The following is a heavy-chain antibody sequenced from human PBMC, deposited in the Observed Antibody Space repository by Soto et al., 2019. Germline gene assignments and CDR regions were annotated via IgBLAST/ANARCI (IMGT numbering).Heavy chain of an antibody. Sequence: EVRLVESGGGLIQPWGSLRLSCAASGFTVSSNYMSWVRESPGKGLEWVSVIYSGGSTYYADSVKGRFTISRDNSKNTLYLQMNSLRAEDTAVYYCEREKEAGTNAATDDAFDIWGQGTMVTVSS. J-gene: IGHJ3*02. CDR2: IYSGGST. V-gene: IGHV3-53*01. CDR1: GFTVSSNY. D-gene: IGHD1-1*01. CDR3: EREKEAGTNAATDDAFDI.